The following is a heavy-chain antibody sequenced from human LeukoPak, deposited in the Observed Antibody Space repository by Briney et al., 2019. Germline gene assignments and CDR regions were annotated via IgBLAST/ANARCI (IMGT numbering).Heavy chain of an antibody. CDR3: ARAPLYPYDRSGYLFDY. CDR2: IYYSGTT. J-gene: IGHJ4*02. D-gene: IGHD3-22*01. CDR1: GGSISSSSYY. Sequence: SETLSLTCAVSGGSISSSSYYWGWIRQPPGKGLEWIGSIYYSGTTYYNPSLKSRVTISVDTSKNPFSLKLSSVTAADPAIYSCARAPLYPYDRSGYLFDYWGQGTLVTVSS. V-gene: IGHV4-39*07.